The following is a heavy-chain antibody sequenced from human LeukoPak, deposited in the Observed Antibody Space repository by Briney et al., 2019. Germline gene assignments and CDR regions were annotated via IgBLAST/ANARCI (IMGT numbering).Heavy chain of an antibody. J-gene: IGHJ4*02. D-gene: IGHD6-13*01. V-gene: IGHV3-21*01. CDR1: GFSFSSYG. CDR3: ARDLAAAALYYFDY. Sequence: GGSLRLSCAASGFSFSSYGMHWVRQAPGKGLEWVSSISSSSSYIYYADSVKGRFTISRDNAKNSLYLQMNSLRAEDTAVYYCARDLAAAALYYFDYWGQGTLVTVSS. CDR2: ISSSSSYI.